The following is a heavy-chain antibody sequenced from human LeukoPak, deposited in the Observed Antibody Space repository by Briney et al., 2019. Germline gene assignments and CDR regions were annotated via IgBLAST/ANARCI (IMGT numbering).Heavy chain of an antibody. CDR2: INAGNGDT. V-gene: IGHV1-3*01. CDR3: ARSRSCDY. J-gene: IGHJ4*02. Sequence: GASVKVSCKASGYTFTSYSIHWVRQAPGQRLEWMGWINAGNGDTKYPQKFQGRVTITRDTSASTAYMELSSLRSEDTAVYYCARSRSCDYWGQGTLVTVSS. CDR1: GYTFTSYS.